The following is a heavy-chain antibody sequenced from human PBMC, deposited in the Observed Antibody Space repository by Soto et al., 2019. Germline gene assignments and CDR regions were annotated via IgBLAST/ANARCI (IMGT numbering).Heavy chain of an antibody. D-gene: IGHD3-16*01. Sequence: HPGGSLRLSCAASGFKFSSYAMSWVRQAPGKGLEWVSLISATGGGTYYADSVKGRFTTSRDNSDNTLYLQVHSLRAEDTAVYYCAKDRRAGGNSAFYFDFWGQGAQVTVSS. V-gene: IGHV3-23*01. CDR3: AKDRRAGGNSAFYFDF. CDR1: GFKFSSYA. J-gene: IGHJ5*01. CDR2: ISATGGGT.